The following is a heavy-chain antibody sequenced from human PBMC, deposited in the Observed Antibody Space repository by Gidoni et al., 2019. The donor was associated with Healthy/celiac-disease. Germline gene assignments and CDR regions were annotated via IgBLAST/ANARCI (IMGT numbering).Heavy chain of an antibody. CDR3: ARGQMATITGMFYYYGMDV. CDR2: IYYSVST. J-gene: IGHJ6*02. CDR1: GGSVSSGSYY. V-gene: IGHV4-61*01. Sequence: QVQLQESGPGLVKPSETLSLTCTVSGGSVSSGSYYWSWIRQPPGKGLEWIGYIYYSVSTNYNPSLKSRVTISVDTSKNQFSLKLSSVTAADTAVYYCARGQMATITGMFYYYGMDVWGQGTTVTVSS. D-gene: IGHD5-12*01.